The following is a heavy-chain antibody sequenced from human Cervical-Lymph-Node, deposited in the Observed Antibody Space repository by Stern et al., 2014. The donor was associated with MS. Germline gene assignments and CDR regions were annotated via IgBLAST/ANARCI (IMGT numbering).Heavy chain of an antibody. CDR3: AKDSGFYGIYNEYFHH. CDR1: GFTFSRFA. V-gene: IGHV3-23*04. J-gene: IGHJ1*01. D-gene: IGHD3-9*01. CDR2: IGGSGAGT. Sequence: EVQLEESGGALVQPGGSLRLSCAASGFTFSRFAMSWVRQAPGKGLEWVSTIGGSGAGTYYADSVKGRFTISRDNSNNALSLQMNSLRGDDTAIYYCAKDSGFYGIYNEYFHHWGQGTLVTVSS.